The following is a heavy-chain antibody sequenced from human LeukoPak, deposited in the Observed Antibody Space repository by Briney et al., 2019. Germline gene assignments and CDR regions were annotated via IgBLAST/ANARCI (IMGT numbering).Heavy chain of an antibody. Sequence: PGGSLRLSCAASGFTFSSYWMSWVRQAPGKGLEWVANIKQDGSEKYYVDSVKGRFTISRDNAKNSLYLQMNSLRAEDTAVYYCVGATIFGVASDAFDIWGQGTMVTVSS. CDR1: GFTFSSYW. J-gene: IGHJ3*02. CDR2: IKQDGSEK. D-gene: IGHD3-3*01. CDR3: VGATIFGVASDAFDI. V-gene: IGHV3-7*01.